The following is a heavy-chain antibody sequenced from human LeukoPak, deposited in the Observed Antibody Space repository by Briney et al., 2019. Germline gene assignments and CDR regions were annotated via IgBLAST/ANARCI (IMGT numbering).Heavy chain of an antibody. CDR1: GFSLDDYT. CDR3: AKDIAVTGMVYYYYMDV. Sequence: GGSLRLSCAASGFSLDDYTMHWVRQAPGKGLEWVSLISWDGGTIYYADSVKGRFTISRDNSKNSLYLQMNSLRTEDTALYYCAKDIAVTGMVYYYYMDVWGKGTSVTVSS. J-gene: IGHJ6*03. CDR2: ISWDGGTI. D-gene: IGHD6-19*01. V-gene: IGHV3-43*01.